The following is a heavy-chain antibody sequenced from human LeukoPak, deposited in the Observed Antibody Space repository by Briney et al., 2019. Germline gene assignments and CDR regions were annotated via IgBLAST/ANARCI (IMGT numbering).Heavy chain of an antibody. V-gene: IGHV3-30*02. CDR1: GLTFSSYG. CDR3: ARDLAVMFGDFIVIASYYGMDV. J-gene: IGHJ6*02. Sequence: GGSLRLSCAASGLTFSSYGMHWVRQAPGKGLEWVAFIQYDGSNKYYADSVKGRFTISRDNAKNSVYLQMNSLRAEDTGVYYCARDLAVMFGDFIVIASYYGMDVWGQGTTVTVSS. D-gene: IGHD3-16*02. CDR2: IQYDGSNK.